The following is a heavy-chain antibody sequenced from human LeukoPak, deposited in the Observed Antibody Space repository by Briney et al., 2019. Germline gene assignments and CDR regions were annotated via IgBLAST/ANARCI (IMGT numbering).Heavy chain of an antibody. Sequence: GGSLTLSCAASGFTFSNFGMHWVRQAPGQGLEWVAVISYDGSNKYYADSVKGRFTISRDNSKNTLYLQMNSLRAEDTAVYYCAKASVYVYYGMDVWGQGTTVTVSS. CDR1: GFTFSNFG. V-gene: IGHV3-30*18. D-gene: IGHD3-16*02. J-gene: IGHJ6*02. CDR2: ISYDGSNK. CDR3: AKASVYVYYGMDV.